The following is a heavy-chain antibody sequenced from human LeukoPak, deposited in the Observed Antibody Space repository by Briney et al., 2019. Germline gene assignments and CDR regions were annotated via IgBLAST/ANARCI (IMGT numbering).Heavy chain of an antibody. D-gene: IGHD6-13*01. CDR3: ARVGLIAAAAN. Sequence: PSETLSLTCAVYGGSFSGYYWSWIRQPPGKGLEWIGEINHSGSTNYNPSLKSRVTISVDTSKNQFSLKLSSVTAADTAVYYCARVGLIAAAANWGQGTLVTVSS. V-gene: IGHV4-34*01. CDR2: INHSGST. CDR1: GGSFSGYY. J-gene: IGHJ4*02.